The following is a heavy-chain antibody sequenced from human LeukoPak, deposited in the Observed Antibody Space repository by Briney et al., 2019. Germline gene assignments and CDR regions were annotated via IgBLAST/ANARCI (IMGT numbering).Heavy chain of an antibody. J-gene: IGHJ5*02. CDR2: IYTSGST. CDR3: ARDIMGRGGYNYGNWFDP. Sequence: SETLSLTCTVSGGSISSYYWSWIRQPAGKGLEWIGRIYTSGSTNYNPSLKSRVTMSVDTSKNQFSLKLSSVTAADTAVYYCARDIMGRGGYNYGNWFDPWGQGTLVTVSS. D-gene: IGHD5-24*01. V-gene: IGHV4-4*07. CDR1: GGSISSYY.